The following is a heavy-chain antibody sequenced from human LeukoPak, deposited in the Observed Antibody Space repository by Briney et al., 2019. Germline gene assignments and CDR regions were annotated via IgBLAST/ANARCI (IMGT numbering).Heavy chain of an antibody. J-gene: IGHJ4*02. CDR1: GGTFSSYV. V-gene: IGHV1-69*06. CDR2: IIPIFGTA. CDR3: ARVGVSSNSSSGY. Sequence: SVKVYCKASGGTFSSYVISWVRQAPGQGLEWMGGIIPIFGTANYAQKFQGRVTITADKSTSTAYMELSSLRSEDTAVYYCARVGVSSNSSSGYWGQGTLVTASS. D-gene: IGHD6-13*01.